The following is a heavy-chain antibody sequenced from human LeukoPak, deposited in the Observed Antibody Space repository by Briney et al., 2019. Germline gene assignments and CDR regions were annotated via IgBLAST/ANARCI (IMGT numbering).Heavy chain of an antibody. CDR2: INHSGST. V-gene: IGHV4-34*01. CDR1: GGSFSGYY. D-gene: IGHD3-10*01. J-gene: IGHJ4*02. CDR3: ARDPGLGELRSLWAPPRHFDY. Sequence: PSETLSLTCAVYGGSFSGYYWSWIRQPPGKGLEWIGEINHSGSTNYNPSLKSRVTISVDTSKNQFSLKLSSVTAADTAVYYCARDPGLGELRSLWAPPRHFDYWGQGTLVTVSS.